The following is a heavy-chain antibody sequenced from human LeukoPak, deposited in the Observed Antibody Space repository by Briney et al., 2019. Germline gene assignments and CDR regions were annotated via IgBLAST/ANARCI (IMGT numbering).Heavy chain of an antibody. CDR1: GGSFSGYY. Sequence: SETLSLTCAVYGGSFSGYYWSWIRQPPGKGLEWIGEINHSGSASYNPSLKSRVTISVDTSKNQFSLNLNSVTAADSAAYYCARRGFVEMATIVYFDYWGQGTLFTVSS. V-gene: IGHV4-34*01. D-gene: IGHD5-24*01. CDR2: INHSGSA. J-gene: IGHJ4*02. CDR3: ARRGFVEMATIVYFDY.